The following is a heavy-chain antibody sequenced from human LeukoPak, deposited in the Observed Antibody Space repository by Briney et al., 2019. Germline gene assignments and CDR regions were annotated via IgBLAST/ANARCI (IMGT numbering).Heavy chain of an antibody. Sequence: ASVKVSCKASGGTFSSYAISWVRQAPGQGLEWMGGIIPIFGTANYAQKFQGRVTITADESASTAYMELSSLRSEDTAVYYCARDRGQWLYYFDYWGQGTLVTVSS. CDR3: ARDRGQWLYYFDY. D-gene: IGHD6-19*01. CDR2: IIPIFGTA. J-gene: IGHJ4*02. V-gene: IGHV1-69*13. CDR1: GGTFSSYA.